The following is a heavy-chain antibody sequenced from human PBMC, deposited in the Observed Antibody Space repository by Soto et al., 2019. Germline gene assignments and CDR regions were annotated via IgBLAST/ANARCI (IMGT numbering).Heavy chain of an antibody. D-gene: IGHD2-15*01. V-gene: IGHV3-7*01. Sequence: GGSLRLSCAASGFTFSSYWMSWVRQAPGKGLEWVANIKQDGSEKYYVVSVKGRFTISRDNAKNSLYLQMNSLRAEDTAVYYCARKRARDIDGMDVWGQGTTVAVSS. CDR1: GFTFSSYW. CDR2: IKQDGSEK. J-gene: IGHJ6*02. CDR3: ARKRARDIDGMDV.